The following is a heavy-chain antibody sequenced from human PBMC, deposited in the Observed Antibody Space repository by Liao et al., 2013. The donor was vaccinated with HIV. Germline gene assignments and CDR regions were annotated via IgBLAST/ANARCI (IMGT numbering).Heavy chain of an antibody. CDR2: IYYSGGT. CDR3: AGSPVERWQPIKWYFAL. D-gene: IGHD5-24*01. V-gene: IGHV4-39*07. J-gene: IGHJ2*01. CDR1: GGSISSSSYY. Sequence: QLQLQESGPGLVKPSETLSLTCTVSGGSISSSSYYWGWIRQPPGKGLEWIGSIYYSGGTYYNPSLKSRVTISVDTSKNQFSLILNSVTAADTAMYYCAGSPVERWQPIKWYFALWGRGPLVTVSS.